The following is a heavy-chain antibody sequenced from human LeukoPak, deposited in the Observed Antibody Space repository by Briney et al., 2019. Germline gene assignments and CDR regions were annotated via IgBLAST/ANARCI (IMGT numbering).Heavy chain of an antibody. V-gene: IGHV3-7*01. CDR2: IKQDGSEK. D-gene: IGHD6-6*01. Sequence: GGSLRLSCAASGFTFSSYWMSWVRQAPGKGLEWVANIKQDGSEKYYVDSVKGRFTISRDNAKNSLYLQMNSLRAEDTAVYYSARDKGIAARPFSWDYYYYGMDVWGQGTTVTVSS. J-gene: IGHJ6*02. CDR1: GFTFSSYW. CDR3: ARDKGIAARPFSWDYYYYGMDV.